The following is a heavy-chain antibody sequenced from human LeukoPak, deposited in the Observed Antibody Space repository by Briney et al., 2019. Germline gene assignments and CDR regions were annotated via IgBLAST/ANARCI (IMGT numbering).Heavy chain of an antibody. CDR3: AKDFSPVWFGSAGYFDY. V-gene: IGHV3-23*01. CDR1: GFTFSSYA. D-gene: IGHD3-10*01. J-gene: IGHJ4*02. CDR2: ISGSGGST. Sequence: GGSLRLSCAASGFTFSSYAMSWVRQAPGKGLEWVSAISGSGGSTYYADSVKGRFTISRDNSKNTLYLQMNSLRAEAMGVYYCAKDFSPVWFGSAGYFDYWGQGTLVTVSS.